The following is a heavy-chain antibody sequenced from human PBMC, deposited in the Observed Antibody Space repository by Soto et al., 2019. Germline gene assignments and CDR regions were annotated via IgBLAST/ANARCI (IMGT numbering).Heavy chain of an antibody. J-gene: IGHJ4*02. V-gene: IGHV5-51*01. CDR2: IYPGDSDT. D-gene: IGHD5-18*01. CDR1: GYIFTSYW. Sequence: GESLKISCKGSGYIFTSYWIGWVRQMPGKGLEWMGIIYPGDSDTRYSPSFQGQVTISADKSISTAYLQWSSLKASDTAMYYCARQIGYSYADEPIYYFDYWGQGTLATVSS. CDR3: ARQIGYSYADEPIYYFDY.